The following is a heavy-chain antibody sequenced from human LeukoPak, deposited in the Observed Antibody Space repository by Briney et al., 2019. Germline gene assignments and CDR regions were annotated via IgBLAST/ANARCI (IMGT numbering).Heavy chain of an antibody. D-gene: IGHD4-11*01. Sequence: SETLSLTCTVSGGSISSYYWSWIRQPPGKGLEWIGYIYYSGSTNYNPSLKSRVTISVDTSKNQFSLKLSSVTAADTAVYYCAGFDYSGEFDPWGQGTLVTVSS. CDR1: GGSISSYY. J-gene: IGHJ5*02. CDR3: AGFDYSGEFDP. V-gene: IGHV4-59*01. CDR2: IYYSGST.